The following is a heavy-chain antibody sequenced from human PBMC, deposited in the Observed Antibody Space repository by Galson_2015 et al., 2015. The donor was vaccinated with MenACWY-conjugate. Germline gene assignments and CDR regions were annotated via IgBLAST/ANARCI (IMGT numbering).Heavy chain of an antibody. V-gene: IGHV4-34*01. Sequence: SETLSLTCAVYGGSFSGYYWSWIRQPPGKGLEWIGEINHSGSTNYNPSLKSRVTISVDTSKNQFSLKLSSVTAADTAVYYCARAAKGRALIAARGNWFDPW. J-gene: IGHJ5*02. D-gene: IGHD6-6*01. CDR1: GGSFSGYY. CDR2: INHSGST. CDR3: ARAAKGRALIAARGNWFDP.